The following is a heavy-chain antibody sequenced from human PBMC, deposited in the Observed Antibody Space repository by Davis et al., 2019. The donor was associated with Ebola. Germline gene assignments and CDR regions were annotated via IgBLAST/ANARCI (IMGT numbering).Heavy chain of an antibody. CDR1: DGYY. Sequence: PSETLSLTCTVSDGYYWTWIRQPPGKGLEWIGHMYYSGNAKYNPSLKSRVTMSLDTSKNQFSLKLSSLTAADTAVYYCASGRGGNSLHYWGQGTLVTVSP. CDR3: ASGRGGNSLHY. J-gene: IGHJ4*02. CDR2: MYYSGNA. V-gene: IGHV4-59*01. D-gene: IGHD4-23*01.